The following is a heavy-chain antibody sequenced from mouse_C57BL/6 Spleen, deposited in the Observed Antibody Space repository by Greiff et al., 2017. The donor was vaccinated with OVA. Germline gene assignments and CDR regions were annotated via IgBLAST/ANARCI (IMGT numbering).Heavy chain of an antibody. Sequence: QVQLQQSGAELVRPGASVTLSCKASGYTFTDYEMHWVKQTPVHGLGWIGAIDPETGGTAYNQKFKGKAILTADKSSSTAYMELRSLTSEDSAVYYCTRELGYYFDYWGQGTTLTVSS. J-gene: IGHJ2*01. D-gene: IGHD4-1*01. CDR3: TRELGYYFDY. CDR1: GYTFTDYE. V-gene: IGHV1-15*01. CDR2: IDPETGGT.